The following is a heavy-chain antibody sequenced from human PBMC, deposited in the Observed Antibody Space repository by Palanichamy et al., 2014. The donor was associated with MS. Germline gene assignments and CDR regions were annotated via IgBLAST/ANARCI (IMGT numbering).Heavy chain of an antibody. CDR3: TASNGWYNASSY. J-gene: IGHJ4*02. D-gene: IGHD6-19*01. CDR2: IKSKTDGGTT. Sequence: EVQLVESGGGLVKPGGSLRLSCAASGFTFTNAWMTWVRQAPGKGLEWVGRIKSKTDGGTTDFAAPVKGRFTISRDDSKNTLSLQMNSLKTEDTALYYCTASNGWYNASSYWGQGALVTVSS. CDR1: GFTFTNAW. V-gene: IGHV3-15*01.